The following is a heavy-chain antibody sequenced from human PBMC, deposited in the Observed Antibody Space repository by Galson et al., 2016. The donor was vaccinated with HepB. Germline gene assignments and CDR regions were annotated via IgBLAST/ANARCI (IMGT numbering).Heavy chain of an antibody. Sequence: SLRLSCAASGFTFSGCWMHWVRQPPGKGLEWVSRINGDGRSTTYADSVQGRFTISRDNAKSTVHLQMNSLRAEDTAVYYCARDVVGAAFDSWGQGTLVTVSS. CDR1: GFTFSGCW. D-gene: IGHD1-26*01. V-gene: IGHV3-74*03. J-gene: IGHJ4*02. CDR3: ARDVVGAAFDS. CDR2: INGDGRST.